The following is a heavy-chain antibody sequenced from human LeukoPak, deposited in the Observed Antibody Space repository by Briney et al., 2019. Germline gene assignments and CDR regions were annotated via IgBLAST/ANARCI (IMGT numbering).Heavy chain of an antibody. V-gene: IGHV3-21*01. Sequence: PGGSLRLSCAGSGFIFRIYSMHWVRQAPGKGPEWVSSISNSGSYMSYADSVKGRFTISRDNGKDSLYLQMNSLRAEDTAVYYCATDTSFYHDDPGPAALNLWGPGTMVTVSS. CDR2: ISNSGSYM. J-gene: IGHJ3*01. CDR3: ATDTSFYHDDPGPAALNL. CDR1: GFIFRIYS. D-gene: IGHD3-16*01.